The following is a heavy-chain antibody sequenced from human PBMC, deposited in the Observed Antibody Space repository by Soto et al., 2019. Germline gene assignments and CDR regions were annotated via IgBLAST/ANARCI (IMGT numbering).Heavy chain of an antibody. V-gene: IGHV4-4*02. CDR1: GGSISSSNW. J-gene: IGHJ6*02. Sequence: SETLCLTCAVSGGSISSSNWWSWVRQPPGKGLEWIGEIYHSGSTNYNPSLKSRVTISVDKSKNQFSLKLSSVTAADTAVYYCARFYYDSSGYLPSPYYYYYGMDVWGQGTTVTVSS. CDR3: ARFYYDSSGYLPSPYYYYYGMDV. CDR2: IYHSGST. D-gene: IGHD3-22*01.